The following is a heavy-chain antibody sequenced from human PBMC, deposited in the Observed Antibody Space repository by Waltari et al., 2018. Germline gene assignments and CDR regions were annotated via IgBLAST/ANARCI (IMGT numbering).Heavy chain of an antibody. V-gene: IGHV4-34*01. CDR3: ARGRGLRLGELSSYYYGMDV. D-gene: IGHD3-16*02. CDR2: INHSGNT. J-gene: IGHJ6*02. Sequence: QVQLQLWGAGLLKPSETLSLTCAVHGGSFSGSYWSWLRQPPGNGLEWIGEINHSGNTNYNPSLKSRVTISVDTSKNQFSLKRSAVTAADTAVYYCARGRGLRLGELSSYYYGMDVWGQGTTVTVSS. CDR1: GGSFSGSY.